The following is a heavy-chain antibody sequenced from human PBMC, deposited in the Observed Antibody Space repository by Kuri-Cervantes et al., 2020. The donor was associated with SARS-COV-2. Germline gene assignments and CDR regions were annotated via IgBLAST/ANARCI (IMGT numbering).Heavy chain of an antibody. CDR2: ISGSGGST. Sequence: GESLKISCAASGFTFSSYAMSWVRQAPGKGLEWVSAISGSGGSTYYADSVKGRFTISRDNSKNTLYLQMNSLRAEDTAVYYCARTMGGYYQDYWGQGTLVTVSS. V-gene: IGHV3-23*01. J-gene: IGHJ4*02. CDR3: ARTMGGYYQDY. D-gene: IGHD3-22*01. CDR1: GFTFSSYA.